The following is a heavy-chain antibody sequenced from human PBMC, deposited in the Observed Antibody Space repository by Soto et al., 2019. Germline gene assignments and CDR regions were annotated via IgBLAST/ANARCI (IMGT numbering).Heavy chain of an antibody. D-gene: IGHD6-6*01. CDR3: AREYSNSPEAFDF. V-gene: IGHV4-61*08. Sequence: SSTLALTSTVSGGSISSGDHYWTLILKPPGKGLEWIGYIYNTGRTNYNPSLEIRVTISIDTSRNQFSLKLTSVTAADTAVFSCAREYSNSPEAFDFWGQGTLVTVSS. J-gene: IGHJ4*02. CDR1: GGSISSGDHY. CDR2: IYNTGRT.